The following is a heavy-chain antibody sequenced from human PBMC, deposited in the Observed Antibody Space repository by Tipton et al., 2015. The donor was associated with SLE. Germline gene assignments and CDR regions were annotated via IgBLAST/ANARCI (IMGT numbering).Heavy chain of an antibody. CDR1: GYSFTSYW. CDR2: IKQDGSEK. Sequence: QLVQSGAEVKKPGESLKISCKGSGYSFTSYWIGWVRQMPGKGLEWVANIKQDGSEKYYVDSVKGRFTISRDNAKNSLYLQMNSLRAEDTAVYYCARKSIAAVGDYWGQGTLVTVSS. V-gene: IGHV3-7*05. CDR3: ARKSIAAVGDY. D-gene: IGHD6-13*01. J-gene: IGHJ4*02.